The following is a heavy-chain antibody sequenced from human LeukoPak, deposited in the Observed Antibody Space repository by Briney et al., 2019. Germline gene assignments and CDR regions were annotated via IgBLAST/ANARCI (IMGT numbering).Heavy chain of an antibody. J-gene: IGHJ4*02. D-gene: IGHD6-13*01. CDR1: GYNFFSNYW. V-gene: IGHV5-51*01. CDR2: LYPAGSDS. Sequence: GESLKISCKAYGYNFFSNYWIAWVRQMPGKGLEWMGILYPAGSDSIYSPSFQGQVTISADKSISTAYLQWSSLKASDTAMYYCARHEVTVAGSFDSWGQGTLVTVSS. CDR3: ARHEVTVAGSFDS.